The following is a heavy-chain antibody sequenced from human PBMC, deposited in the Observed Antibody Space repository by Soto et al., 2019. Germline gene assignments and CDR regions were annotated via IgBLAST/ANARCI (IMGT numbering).Heavy chain of an antibody. CDR2: SYYNGNT. Sequence: QVQVQESGPGLVKPSQTLSLKCSVSGGSIGSRDYYWSWIRQHPEKGLEWIGSSYYNGNTVYNPSLRGRPTMSLDTSMNEFSLKLTSVTAADTAVYYCARDKGGAALKGSGMDVWGQGTTVTVS. V-gene: IGHV4-31*02. D-gene: IGHD3-10*01. J-gene: IGHJ6*02. CDR3: ARDKGGAALKGSGMDV. CDR1: GGSIGSRDYY.